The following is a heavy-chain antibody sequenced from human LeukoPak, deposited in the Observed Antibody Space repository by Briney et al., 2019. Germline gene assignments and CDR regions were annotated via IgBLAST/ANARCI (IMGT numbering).Heavy chain of an antibody. Sequence: GGSLRLSCAASGFTFSSYWMTWVRQAPGKGLEWVASIKQDGSDKYYVDSVKGRFTISRDNAKNSLYLQMNSLRAEDTAVYYCARDLRGGSGSGFDYWGQGTLVTVSS. CDR3: ARDLRGGSGSGFDY. CDR1: GFTFSSYW. D-gene: IGHD3-10*01. CDR2: IKQDGSDK. J-gene: IGHJ4*02. V-gene: IGHV3-7*04.